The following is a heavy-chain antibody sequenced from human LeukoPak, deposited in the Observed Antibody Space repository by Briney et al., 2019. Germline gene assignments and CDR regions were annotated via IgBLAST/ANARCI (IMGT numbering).Heavy chain of an antibody. Sequence: SETLSLTCTVFGGSISSYYWSWIRLPPGKGLEWIGYLSKGGNTNYSPSLKSRVTIFGDTSKNQFFLKLSSVTAADTAVYYCARARYVNSFYAFDIWGQGTLVTVSS. CDR2: LSKGGNT. CDR3: ARARYVNSFYAFDI. D-gene: IGHD3-9*01. J-gene: IGHJ3*02. V-gene: IGHV4-59*01. CDR1: GGSISSYY.